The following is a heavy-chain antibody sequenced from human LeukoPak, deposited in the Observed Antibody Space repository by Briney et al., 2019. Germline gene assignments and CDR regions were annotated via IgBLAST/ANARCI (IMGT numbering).Heavy chain of an antibody. J-gene: IGHJ4*02. D-gene: IGHD6-13*01. CDR3: AKDNVAAAGRYFDY. Sequence: AGGSLRLSCAASGFNFSNYGMHWVRQAPGKGLEWVALISYDGSNKYFAASVKGRFTISRDNSKNALYLQMHSLRAEDTAVYYCAKDNVAAAGRYFDYWGQGTLVTVSS. CDR2: ISYDGSNK. CDR1: GFNFSNYG. V-gene: IGHV3-30*18.